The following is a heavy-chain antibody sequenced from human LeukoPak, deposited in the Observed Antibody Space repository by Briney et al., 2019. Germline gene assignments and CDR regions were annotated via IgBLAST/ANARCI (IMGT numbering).Heavy chain of an antibody. CDR2: IYYSGST. CDR3: ARQEYSYGPVDY. V-gene: IGHV4-59*08. J-gene: IGHJ4*02. CDR1: GGSISSYY. D-gene: IGHD5-18*01. Sequence: SETLSLTCTVSGGSISSYYWSWIRQPPGKGLEWIGYIYYSGSTNYNPSLKSRVTISVDTSKNQFSLKLSSVTAADTAVYYCARQEYSYGPVDYWGQGTLVTVSS.